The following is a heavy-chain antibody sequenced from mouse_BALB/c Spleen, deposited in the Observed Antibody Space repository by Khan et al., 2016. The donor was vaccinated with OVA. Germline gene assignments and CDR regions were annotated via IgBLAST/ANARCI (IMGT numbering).Heavy chain of an antibody. J-gene: IGHJ3*01. CDR2: IDPFSGGT. Sequence: IQLVQSGPELMKPGTSVKISCKASGYSFTTYYIHWVIQTHGKSLEWIGYIDPFSGGTTYNQKFRGKATLTVDKSSSTAYIHISNLTSEDSAVYYCTIHCYGAWFTYWGQGTLVTVSA. D-gene: IGHD1-2*01. V-gene: IGHV1S135*01. CDR1: GYSFTTYY. CDR3: TIHCYGAWFTY.